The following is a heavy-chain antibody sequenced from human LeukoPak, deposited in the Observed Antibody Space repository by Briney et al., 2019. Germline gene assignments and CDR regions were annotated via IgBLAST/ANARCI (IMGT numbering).Heavy chain of an antibody. CDR3: ARVLSGSYYYYYYYMDV. Sequence: PGGSLRLSCAASGFTFSDYYMSWIRQAPGKGLEWVSYISSSGSTIYYADSVKGRFTISRDNAKNSLYLQMNSLRAEDTAVYYCARVLSGSYYYYYYYMDVWGKGTTVTISS. V-gene: IGHV3-11*01. D-gene: IGHD1-26*01. J-gene: IGHJ6*03. CDR1: GFTFSDYY. CDR2: ISSSGSTI.